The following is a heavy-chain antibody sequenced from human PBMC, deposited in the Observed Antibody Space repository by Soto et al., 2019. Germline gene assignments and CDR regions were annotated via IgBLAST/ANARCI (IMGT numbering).Heavy chain of an antibody. CDR2: ISSSSSYT. J-gene: IGHJ5*02. CDR1: GFTFSDYY. V-gene: IGHV3-11*06. Sequence: PGGSLRLSCAASGFTFSDYYMSWIRQASGKGLEWVSYISSSSSYTNYADSVKGRFTIPRDNAKNSLYLQMNSLRAEETAVYYCVRDRGQGLNNWSGPWGQGTLVTVSS. CDR3: VRDRGQGLNNWSGP.